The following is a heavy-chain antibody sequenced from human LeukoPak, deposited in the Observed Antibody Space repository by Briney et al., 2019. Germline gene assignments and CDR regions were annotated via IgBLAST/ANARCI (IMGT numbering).Heavy chain of an antibody. CDR1: GYTFTSYG. V-gene: IGHV1-8*03. J-gene: IGHJ6*03. CDR3: ARGIKYYYDSSGTPTYYYYYYMDV. D-gene: IGHD3-22*01. Sequence: ASVKVSCKASGYTFTSYGISWVRQAPGQGLEWMGWMNPNSGNTGYAQKFQGRVTITRNTSISTAYMELSSLRSEDTAVYYCARGIKYYYDSSGTPTYYYYYYMDVWGKGTTVTVSS. CDR2: MNPNSGNT.